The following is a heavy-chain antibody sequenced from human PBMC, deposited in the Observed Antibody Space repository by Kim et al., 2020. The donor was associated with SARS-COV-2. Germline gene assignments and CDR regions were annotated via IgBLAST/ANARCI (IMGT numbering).Heavy chain of an antibody. J-gene: IGHJ4*02. CDR3: VGEARYSRLSSGDYYDY. V-gene: IGHV3-21*03. CDR1: GFIFGRYT. Sequence: GGSLRLSCEASGFIFGRYTMNWVRQAPGKGLEWVSSLSSNSAYVYYADSLAGRLSISRDNARATLFLQMDRLRAEDTGVYYCVGEARYSRLSSGDYYDYWGKGTLVTVSS. D-gene: IGHD6-19*01. CDR2: LSSNSAYV.